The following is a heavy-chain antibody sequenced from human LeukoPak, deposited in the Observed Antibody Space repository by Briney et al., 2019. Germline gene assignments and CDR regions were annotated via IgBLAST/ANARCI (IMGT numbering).Heavy chain of an antibody. J-gene: IGHJ4*02. V-gene: IGHV4-59*01. CDR1: GGSISTYY. CDR3: ARSYSETYYRTFDY. Sequence: PSETLSLTCTVSGGSISTYYWSWIRQPPGKGLEWIGYIYNSGSANYDPSLKSRVTISVDTSKKPFSLKMNSVTAADTAVYYCARSYSETYYRTFDYWGQGILVTVSS. CDR2: IYNSGSA. D-gene: IGHD3-10*01.